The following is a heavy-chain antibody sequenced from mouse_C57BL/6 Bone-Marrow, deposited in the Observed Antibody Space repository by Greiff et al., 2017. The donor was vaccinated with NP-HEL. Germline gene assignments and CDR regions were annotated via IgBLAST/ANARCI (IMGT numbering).Heavy chain of an antibody. CDR2: IVPDSGGT. CDR3: ARYYYGRRGWYFDV. V-gene: IGHV1-72*01. D-gene: IGHD1-1*01. J-gene: IGHJ1*03. Sequence: VQLQQPGADLVKPGASVKLSCKASGYTFTSYWMHWVKQRPGRGLEWIGRIVPDSGGTKFNEKFKTKATMTVDKPSSTAYLQLSSLTSEDSAVYYCARYYYGRRGWYFDVWGRGTTVTVSS. CDR1: GYTFTSYW.